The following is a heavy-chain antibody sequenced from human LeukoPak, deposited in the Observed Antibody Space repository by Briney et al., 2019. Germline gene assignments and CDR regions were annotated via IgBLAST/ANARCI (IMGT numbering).Heavy chain of an antibody. D-gene: IGHD3-10*01. V-gene: IGHV4-34*12. Sequence: MASETLSLTCDVYGASLTGYFYAWIRQPPGRGLEWIGEIFHSGSTNYNPSLESRVTISIDTSKNQFSLKLNSVTAADTAVYYCARAYGPELSWGQGTLVTVSS. CDR3: ARAYGPELS. CDR2: IFHSGST. CDR1: GASLTGYF. J-gene: IGHJ4*02.